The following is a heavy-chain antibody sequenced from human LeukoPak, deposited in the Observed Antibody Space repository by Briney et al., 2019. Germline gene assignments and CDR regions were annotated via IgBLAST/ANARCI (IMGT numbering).Heavy chain of an antibody. CDR1: GGSISSSNW. V-gene: IGHV4-4*02. Sequence: TLSLTCAVSGGSISSSNWWSWVRQPPGKGLEWIGEIYHSGSTNYNPSLKSRVTMSVDTSKNQFSLKLSSVTAADTAVYYCARAGGGYYDSSGYYYSWFDPWGQGTLVTVSS. CDR3: ARAGGGYYDSSGYYYSWFDP. D-gene: IGHD3-22*01. J-gene: IGHJ5*02. CDR2: IYHSGST.